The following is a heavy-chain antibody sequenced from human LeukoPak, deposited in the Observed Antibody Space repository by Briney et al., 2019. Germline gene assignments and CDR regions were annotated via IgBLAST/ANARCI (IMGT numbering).Heavy chain of an antibody. CDR2: INHSGST. CDR1: GGSFSGYY. Sequence: SETLSLTCAVYGGSFSGYYWSWIRQPPGKGLEWIGEINHSGSTNYNPSLKSRVTISVDTSKNQFSLKLSSVTAADTAVYYCARVADYGDPVDYWGQGTLVTVSS. CDR3: ARVADYGDPVDY. D-gene: IGHD4-17*01. J-gene: IGHJ4*02. V-gene: IGHV4-34*01.